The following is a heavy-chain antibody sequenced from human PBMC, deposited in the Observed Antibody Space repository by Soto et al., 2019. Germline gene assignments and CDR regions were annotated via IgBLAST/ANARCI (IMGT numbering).Heavy chain of an antibody. D-gene: IGHD2-8*01. CDR2: IFHDGSV. CDR1: GGSISSNNW. V-gene: IGHV4-4*02. Sequence: VQLQESGPGLVNPSGTLSLTCAVSGGSISSNNWWSWVRQPPGKGLEWIGEIFHDGSVNHNPSLSGRLTISVAKSNSQASLNLNSVTAADTAKYYCASVMDGPICLPSGLDYWGQGTLVTVSS. CDR3: ASVMDGPICLPSGLDY. J-gene: IGHJ4*02.